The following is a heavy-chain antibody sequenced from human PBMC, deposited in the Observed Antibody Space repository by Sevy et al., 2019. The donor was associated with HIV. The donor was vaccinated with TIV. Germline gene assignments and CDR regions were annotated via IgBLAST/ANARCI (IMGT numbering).Heavy chain of an antibody. J-gene: IGHJ4*02. V-gene: IGHV3-23*01. Sequence: GGSLRLSCAASGFPLRNYAMSWVRQAPGKGLEWVSSISGSGGSTYYADSVKGRFTISRDKFQNTLDLEMNGLRAEDKAVYYCAKDGAVAPSDYWGQGTLVTVSS. CDR1: GFPLRNYA. CDR2: ISGSGGST. CDR3: AKDGAVAPSDY. D-gene: IGHD6-19*01.